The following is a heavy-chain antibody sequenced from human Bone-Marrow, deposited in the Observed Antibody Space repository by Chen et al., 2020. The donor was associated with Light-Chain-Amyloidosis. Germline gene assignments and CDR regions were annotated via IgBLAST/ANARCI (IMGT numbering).Heavy chain of an antibody. CDR1: GDSIRGTNYY. J-gene: IGHJ4*02. CDR2: IYHTGTT. D-gene: IGHD2-8*02. Sequence: QLQLQESGPGLVKPSETLSLTCTVSGDSIRGTNYYWGWIRQPPGEGLEWIGSIYHTGTTYYNPSLKSRVTISLDRSKNQFSLKLSSVNAADTAVYYSTRAGVNGTGYFSPFDHWGQGYLVTVSS. CDR3: TRAGVNGTGYFSPFDH. V-gene: IGHV4-39*07.